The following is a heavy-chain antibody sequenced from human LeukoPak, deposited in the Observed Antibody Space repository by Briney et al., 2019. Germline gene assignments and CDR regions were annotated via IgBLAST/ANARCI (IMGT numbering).Heavy chain of an antibody. CDR1: GFTFSSYI. D-gene: IGHD2-2*01. CDR2: ISSSGSAI. V-gene: IGHV3-48*04. CDR3: ARAYCSSTTSYGFRLY. J-gene: IGHJ4*02. Sequence: GGSLRLSCAASGFTFSSYIMNWVLQAPGKGLEWVSYISSSGSAIYYADSVKGRFTVSRDNAKNSLFLQINSLRAEDTAVYFCARAYCSSTTSYGFRLYWGRGTLVTVSS.